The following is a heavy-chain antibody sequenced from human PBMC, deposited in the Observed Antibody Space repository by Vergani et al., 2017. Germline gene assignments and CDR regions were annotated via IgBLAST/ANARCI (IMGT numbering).Heavy chain of an antibody. V-gene: IGHV4-38-2*01. CDR2: IDRTGRT. J-gene: IGHJ4*02. D-gene: IGHD3-9*01. Sequence: QVQLQESGPGLVKPSETLSLTCAVSGFSIDNGYYWDWIRPPPGKGLEWIGSIDRTGRTHFNPSLKSRVTISVDTSNNHFSLRLNSLTAADTAVYYCARRSGIVYDIFSGTQYCFDFWGQGTLVTVSS. CDR1: GFSIDNGYY. CDR3: ARRSGIVYDIFSGTQYCFDF.